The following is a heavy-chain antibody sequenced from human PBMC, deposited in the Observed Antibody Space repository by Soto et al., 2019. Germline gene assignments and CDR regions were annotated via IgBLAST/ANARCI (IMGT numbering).Heavy chain of an antibody. J-gene: IGHJ5*02. CDR1: GFTFSRHG. CDR2: ISVEGNYQ. CDR3: ANSARTPGSMASPLGTWFAH. D-gene: IGHD2-2*01. Sequence: QVQLVESGGGVVQPGTSLRLSCAASGFTFSRHGMHWLRQAPGKGLEWVAFISVEGNYQYFAASVKGRFTISRDNSNDTLALQMNILRAEDTAMYYCANSARTPGSMASPLGTWFAHWGQGTLVTFSS. V-gene: IGHV3-30*18.